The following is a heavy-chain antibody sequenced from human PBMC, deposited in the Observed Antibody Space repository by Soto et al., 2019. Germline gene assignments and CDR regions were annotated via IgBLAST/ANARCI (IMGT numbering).Heavy chain of an antibody. CDR2: IYYSGST. V-gene: IGHV4-59*01. Sequence: SVPLRLTYTVSGGSISSYYGSWIRQPPGKGLEWIGYIYYSGSTNYNPSLKSRVTISVDTSKNQFSLKLSSVTAADTAVYYCARLLFGAANWFDPWGQGTLVTVSS. J-gene: IGHJ5*02. CDR1: GGSISSYY. D-gene: IGHD3-10*01. CDR3: ARLLFGAANWFDP.